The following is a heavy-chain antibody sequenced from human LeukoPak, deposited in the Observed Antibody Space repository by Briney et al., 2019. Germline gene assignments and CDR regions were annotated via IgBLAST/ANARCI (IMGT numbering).Heavy chain of an antibody. CDR1: GYSFNIYW. D-gene: IGHD5-12*01. J-gene: IGHJ4*02. Sequence: GESLKISCKGLGYSFNIYWIAWVRQMPGKGLEWMGIIYGGDSDDRYSPSFQGQVTISADKSMNTAYLQWSSLKASDTAMYYCTRRGSGYDHWHFDYWGQGTLVTVSS. CDR2: IYGGDSDD. V-gene: IGHV5-51*01. CDR3: TRRGSGYDHWHFDY.